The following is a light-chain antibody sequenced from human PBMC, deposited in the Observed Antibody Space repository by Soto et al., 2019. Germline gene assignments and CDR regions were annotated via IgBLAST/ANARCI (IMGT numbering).Light chain of an antibody. CDR3: QQGT. CDR1: QSVSSSY. Sequence: EIVLTQSPGTLSLSPGERATLSCRASQSVSSSYLAWYQQKPGQAPRLLIYGASSRATGIPDRISGSGSGTDFTLTLSRLEPEDFAVYYCQQGTFGQGTKLEIK. CDR2: GAS. V-gene: IGKV3-20*01. J-gene: IGKJ2*01.